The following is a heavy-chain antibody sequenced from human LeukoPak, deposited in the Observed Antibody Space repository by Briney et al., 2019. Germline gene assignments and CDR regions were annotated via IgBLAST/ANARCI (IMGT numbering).Heavy chain of an antibody. D-gene: IGHD6-13*01. V-gene: IGHV3-66*01. CDR3: ARDLYSSSWYQRDAFDI. CDR1: GFTVSSNY. Sequence: GGSLRLSCAASGFTVSSNYMSWVRQAPGKGLEWVSVIYSGGSTYYADSVKGRFTISRDNSKNTLYLQMNSLRAEDTAVYYCARDLYSSSWYQRDAFDIWGQGTMVTVSS. CDR2: IYSGGST. J-gene: IGHJ3*02.